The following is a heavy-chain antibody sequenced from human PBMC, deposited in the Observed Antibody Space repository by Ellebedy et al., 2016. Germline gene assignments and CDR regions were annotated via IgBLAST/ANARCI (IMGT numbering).Heavy chain of an antibody. CDR1: GGSISSYY. D-gene: IGHD2-2*01. V-gene: IGHV4-59*01. J-gene: IGHJ6*03. CDR3: ARRVVVPAATYYYYMDV. Sequence: SETLSLXXTVSGGSISSYYWSWIRQPPGKGLEWIGYIYYSGSTNYNPSLKSRVTISVDTSKNQFSLKLSSVTAADTAVYYCARRVVVPAATYYYYMDVWGKGTTVTVSS. CDR2: IYYSGST.